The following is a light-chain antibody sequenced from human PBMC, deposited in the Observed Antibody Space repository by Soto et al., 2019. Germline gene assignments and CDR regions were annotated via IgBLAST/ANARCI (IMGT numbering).Light chain of an antibody. Sequence: EIVLTQSPATLSLSPGERATLSCRASQSVSSYLAWYQQKPGQAPRLLIYDASNRATGIPARFSGSGSWTDFTLTISSLEPEDFAFYYCQQRSNWPPVFGGGTKVDIK. CDR2: DAS. J-gene: IGKJ4*01. V-gene: IGKV3-11*01. CDR3: QQRSNWPPV. CDR1: QSVSSY.